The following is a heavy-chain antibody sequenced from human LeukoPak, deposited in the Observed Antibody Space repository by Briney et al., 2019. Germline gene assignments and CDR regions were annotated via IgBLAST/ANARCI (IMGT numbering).Heavy chain of an antibody. CDR3: ARVAAAAGNNWFDP. V-gene: IGHV4-34*01. D-gene: IGHD6-13*01. CDR1: GGSFSGYY. Sequence: NSSETLSLTCAVYGGSFSGYYWSWIRQPPGKGLEWIGEINHSGSTNYNPSLKSRVSISVDTSKNQFSVKLNSVTAADTAVYYCARVAAAAGNNWFDPWGQGTLVTVSS. J-gene: IGHJ5*02. CDR2: INHSGST.